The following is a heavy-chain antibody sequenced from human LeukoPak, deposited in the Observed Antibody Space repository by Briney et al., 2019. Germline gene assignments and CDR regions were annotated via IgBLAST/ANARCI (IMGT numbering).Heavy chain of an antibody. CDR3: ARDSHGYYDF. V-gene: IGHV3-53*01. D-gene: IGHD3-3*01. CDR1: GFTVSSNY. J-gene: IGHJ4*02. Sequence: GGSLRLSCAASGFTVSSNYMSWVRQAPGKGLEWVSVIYSRGSTYYADSVKGRFTISRDNSKNTLYLQMNSLRAEDTAVYYCARDSHGYYDFWGQGTLVTVSS. CDR2: IYSRGST.